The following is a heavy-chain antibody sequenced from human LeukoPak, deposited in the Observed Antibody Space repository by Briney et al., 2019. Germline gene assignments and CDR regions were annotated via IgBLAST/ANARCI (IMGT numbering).Heavy chain of an antibody. V-gene: IGHV4-34*01. CDR1: GGSFSGNY. Sequence: PSETLSLTCAVYGGSFSGNYWSWIRQPPGKGLEWIGEINHSGSTNYNPSLKSRVTISVDTSKNQFSLKLSSVTAADTAVYYCARARLPGYSGYDFWGQGTLVTVSS. CDR2: INHSGST. J-gene: IGHJ4*02. D-gene: IGHD5-12*01. CDR3: ARARLPGYSGYDF.